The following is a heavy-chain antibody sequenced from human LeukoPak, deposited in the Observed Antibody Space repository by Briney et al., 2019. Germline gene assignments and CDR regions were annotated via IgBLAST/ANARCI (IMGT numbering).Heavy chain of an antibody. D-gene: IGHD3/OR15-3a*01. CDR2: INPIFGTA. CDR1: GGTFSSYA. Sequence: SVKVSCKASGGTFSSYAISWVRQAPGQGLEWMGGINPIFGTANYAQKFQGRVTITTDESTSTAYMELSSLRSEDTAVYYCARGDYYYYYYYMDVWGKGTTVTVSS. V-gene: IGHV1-69*05. J-gene: IGHJ6*03. CDR3: ARGDYYYYYYYMDV.